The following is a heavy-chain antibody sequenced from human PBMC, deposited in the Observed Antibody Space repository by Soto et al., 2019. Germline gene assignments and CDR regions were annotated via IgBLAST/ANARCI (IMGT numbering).Heavy chain of an antibody. CDR1: GFTFSGSA. J-gene: IGHJ4*02. Sequence: GSLRLSCAASGFTFSGSAMHWVRQASGKGLEWVGRIRSKTNSYATAYAASVEGGFTISRDDSKNTAYLQMNSLRAEDTAVYYCAKRKLPPNRIAVAGDYFDYWGQG. CDR2: IRSKTNSYAT. V-gene: IGHV3-73*01. CDR3: AKRKLPPNRIAVAGDYFDY. D-gene: IGHD6-19*01.